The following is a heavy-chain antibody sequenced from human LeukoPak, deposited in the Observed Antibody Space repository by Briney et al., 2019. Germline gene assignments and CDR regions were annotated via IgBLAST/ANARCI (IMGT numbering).Heavy chain of an antibody. CDR2: ISSSGSTI. V-gene: IGHV3-11*01. CDR3: AREVEVATILFEEGGY. CDR1: GFTFSDYY. Sequence: GGSLRLSCAASGFTFSDYYMSWIRQAPGKGLEWVSYISSSGSTIYYADSVKGRFTISRDNAKNSLYLQMNSLRAEDTAVYYCAREVEVATILFEEGGYWGQGTLVTVSS. J-gene: IGHJ4*02. D-gene: IGHD5-24*01.